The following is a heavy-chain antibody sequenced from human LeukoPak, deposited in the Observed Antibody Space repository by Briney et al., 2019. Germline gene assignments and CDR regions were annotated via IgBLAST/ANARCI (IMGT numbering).Heavy chain of an antibody. CDR3: ARGGGYDFWSGYPCCYFDY. D-gene: IGHD3-3*01. J-gene: IGHJ4*02. CDR2: IYYSGST. Sequence: SETLSLTCTVSGGSISSYYWSWIRQPPGKGLEWIGYIYYSGSTNYNPSLKSRVTISVDTSKNQFSLKLSSVTAADTAVYYCARGGGYDFWSGYPCCYFDYWGQGTLVTVSS. V-gene: IGHV4-59*01. CDR1: GGSISSYY.